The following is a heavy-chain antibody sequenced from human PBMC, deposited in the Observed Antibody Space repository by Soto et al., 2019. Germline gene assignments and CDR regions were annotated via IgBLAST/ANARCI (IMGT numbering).Heavy chain of an antibody. CDR1: GFSFNNFG. V-gene: IGHV3-33*01. CDR2: VWYAGNHR. D-gene: IGHD2-2*03. J-gene: IGHJ4*02. Sequence: GGSLRLSCAATGFSFNNFGIHWVRQAPGKGLEWVAIVWYAGNHRFYADSVKGRFSISRDSSNNTVYLQMNSLRVEDTALYYCGRDLYDTFGGYSRGFGHWGQGAQVTVSS. CDR3: GRDLYDTFGGYSRGFGH.